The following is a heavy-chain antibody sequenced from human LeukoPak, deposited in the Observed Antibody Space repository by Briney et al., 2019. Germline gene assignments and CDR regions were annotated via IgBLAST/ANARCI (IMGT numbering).Heavy chain of an antibody. Sequence: GGSQTLSCAASGYPLSDYGMNWVRQATGKGLEWVSHFSSSSYSIYYSDSVKGRFTVSRDNAKKSLYLQMNNLRVEDTAVYYCARRFREGYCSGGSCYSFGYWGQGTLVTVSS. CDR2: FSSSSYSI. CDR1: GYPLSDYG. J-gene: IGHJ4*02. D-gene: IGHD2-15*01. CDR3: ARRFREGYCSGGSCYSFGY. V-gene: IGHV3-48*01.